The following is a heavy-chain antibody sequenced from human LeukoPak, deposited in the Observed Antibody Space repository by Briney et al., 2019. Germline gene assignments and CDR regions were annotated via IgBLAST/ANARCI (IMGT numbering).Heavy chain of an antibody. CDR3: ASFYDSSGYYSQAY. J-gene: IGHJ4*02. Sequence: PSETLSLTCTVSGGSISSYYWSWIRQPPGKGLERIGYIHKSGATNYNPSLKSRVTISIDTSKNQFSLKLRSVTAADTAVYYCASFYDSSGYYSQAYWGQGTLVTVSS. CDR1: GGSISSYY. V-gene: IGHV4-4*09. CDR2: IHKSGAT. D-gene: IGHD3-22*01.